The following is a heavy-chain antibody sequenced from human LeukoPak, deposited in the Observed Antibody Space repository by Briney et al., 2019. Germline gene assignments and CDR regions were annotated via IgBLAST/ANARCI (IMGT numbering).Heavy chain of an antibody. CDR2: IYHSGST. CDR3: ARAPTPYYDILTGVPSYYYYYMDV. D-gene: IGHD3-9*01. J-gene: IGHJ6*03. V-gene: IGHV4-38-2*02. Sequence: SETLSLTCTVSGYSISRGYYWGWIRQPPGKGLEWIGIIYHSGSTYYNPSLKSRVTISVDTSKNQFSLKLSSVTAADTAVYYCARAPTPYYDILTGVPSYYYYYMDVWGKGTTVTVSS. CDR1: GYSISRGYY.